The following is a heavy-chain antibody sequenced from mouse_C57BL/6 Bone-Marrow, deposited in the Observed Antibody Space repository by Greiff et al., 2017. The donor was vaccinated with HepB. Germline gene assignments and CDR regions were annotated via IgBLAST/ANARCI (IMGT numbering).Heavy chain of an antibody. Sequence: LVESGAELVKPGASVKISCKASGYAFSSYWMNWVKQRPGKGLEWIGQIYPGDGDTNYNGKFKGKATLTADKSSSTAYMQLSSLTSEDSAVYFCARYYGSSVFGYWGQGTTLTVSS. CDR2: IYPGDGDT. V-gene: IGHV1-80*01. D-gene: IGHD1-1*01. CDR3: ARYYGSSVFGY. CDR1: GYAFSSYW. J-gene: IGHJ2*01.